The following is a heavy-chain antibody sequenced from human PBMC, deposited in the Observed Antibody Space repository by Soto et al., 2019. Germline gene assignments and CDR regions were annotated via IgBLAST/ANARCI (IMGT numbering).Heavy chain of an antibody. CDR1: GGTFSSYA. CDR2: IIPIFGTA. D-gene: IGHD6-19*01. CDR3: AREYSSSGWFRGPFDC. V-gene: IGHV1-69*01. Sequence: QVQLVQSGAEVKKPGSSVKVSCKASGGTFSSYAISWVRQAPGQGLEWVGGIIPIFGTANYAQKFQGRVTITEDESTSRASMELSSMRSEDTAVYYWAREYSSSGWFRGPFDCWGQGTLVTFSA. J-gene: IGHJ4*02.